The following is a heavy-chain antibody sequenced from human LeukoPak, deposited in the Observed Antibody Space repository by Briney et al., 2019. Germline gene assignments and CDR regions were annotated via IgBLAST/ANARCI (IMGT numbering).Heavy chain of an antibody. CDR1: GASINGYY. Sequence: KAPETLSLTCSVSGASINGYYWSWIRQPPGKGLECIGYIYYSGSTNYNPSLESRLTISLDTSRNQFSLRLRSVTAADTAVYFCARGTTGAYFGTPPYFDFWGQGSLVTVSS. J-gene: IGHJ4*02. CDR2: IYYSGST. D-gene: IGHD7-27*01. CDR3: ARGTTGAYFGTPPYFDF. V-gene: IGHV4-59*01.